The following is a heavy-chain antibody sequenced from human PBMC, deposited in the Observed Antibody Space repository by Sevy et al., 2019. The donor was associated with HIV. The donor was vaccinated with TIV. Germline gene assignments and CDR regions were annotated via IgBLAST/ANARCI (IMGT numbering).Heavy chain of an antibody. CDR3: ARDSAVVPRALVY. CDR2: INYRGSS. Sequence: SETLSLTCNVSGDSISSYFWSWFRQPPGKGLEWIGYINYRGSSEYNPTPRSGVTISIDTSKKYLSMKVTSVTDSDTAVYYCARDSAVVPRALVYWGQGTLVTVSS. V-gene: IGHV4-59*01. J-gene: IGHJ4*02. D-gene: IGHD2-15*01. CDR1: GDSISSYF.